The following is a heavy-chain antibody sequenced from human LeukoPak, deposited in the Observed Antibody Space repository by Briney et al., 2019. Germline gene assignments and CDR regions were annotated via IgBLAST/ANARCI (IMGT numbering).Heavy chain of an antibody. D-gene: IGHD2-2*01. CDR1: GFTVSSNY. CDR3: ASTSSTFREAFDI. J-gene: IGHJ3*02. CDR2: IYSGGST. V-gene: IGHV3-53*01. Sequence: GGSLRLSCAASGFTVSSNYMSWVRQAPGQGLEWVSVIYSGGSTYYADSVKGRFTISRDNSKNTLYLQMNSLRAEDTAVYYCASTSSTFREAFDIWGQGTMVTVSS.